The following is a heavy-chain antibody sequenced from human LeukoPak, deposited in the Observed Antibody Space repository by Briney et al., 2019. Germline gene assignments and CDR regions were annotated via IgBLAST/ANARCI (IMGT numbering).Heavy chain of an antibody. D-gene: IGHD3-22*01. CDR3: AKRYPYDSSTYAFDY. J-gene: IGHJ4*02. CDR1: GFIFSAYA. CDR2: ISGSAART. V-gene: IGHV3-23*01. Sequence: GGSLRLSCAASGFIFSAYAVTWVRQAPGKGLEWVSPISGSAARTYYADSVKGRFTLSRDDSQNTVYLQMNSLRAEDTAVYYCAKRYPYDSSTYAFDYWGQGALVTVSS.